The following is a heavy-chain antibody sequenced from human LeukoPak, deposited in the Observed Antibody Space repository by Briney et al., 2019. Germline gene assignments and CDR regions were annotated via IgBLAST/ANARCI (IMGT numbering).Heavy chain of an antibody. V-gene: IGHV3-11*04. D-gene: IGHD6-13*01. CDR2: ISSGSGTTK. CDR3: ARGIAADF. CDR1: GFTFSNAW. J-gene: IGHJ4*02. Sequence: GGSLRLSCAASGFTFSNAWMSWVRQAPGKGLEWVSYISSGSGTTKYYADSVKGRFTISRDNAKNSLYLQMDSLRAEDTAVYYCARGIAADFWGQGTLVTISS.